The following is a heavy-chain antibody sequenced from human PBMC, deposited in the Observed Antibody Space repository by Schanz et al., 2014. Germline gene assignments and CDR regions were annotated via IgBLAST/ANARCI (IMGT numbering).Heavy chain of an antibody. V-gene: IGHV3-23*01. CDR2: IASGGSHT. D-gene: IGHD5-18*01. J-gene: IGHJ5*02. CDR1: GITFSDYA. Sequence: EVQLLESGGALEQPGGSLRLSCAASGITFSDYAMSWVRQAPGKGLEWVSTIASGGSHTFYADSVKGRFTISRDNAKNSVYLQMNTLRAEDTAIYFCARDVYRSGRPFDLWGQGTLVTVSS. CDR3: ARDVYRSGRPFDL.